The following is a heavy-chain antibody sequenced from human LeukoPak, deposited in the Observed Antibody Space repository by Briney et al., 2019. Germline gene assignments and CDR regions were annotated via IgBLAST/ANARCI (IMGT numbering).Heavy chain of an antibody. V-gene: IGHV1-46*01. D-gene: IGHD5-18*01. CDR2: INPSGSST. CDR3: ARGSGYSYGMVDY. Sequence: ASVKVSCKASGYTFTSHYMHWVRQAPGQGLEWMGLINPSGSSTLYAQKFQGRVTMTRDMSTTTDYMELSSLRSEDTAVYYCARGSGYSYGMVDYWGQGTLVTVSS. J-gene: IGHJ4*02. CDR1: GYTFTSHY.